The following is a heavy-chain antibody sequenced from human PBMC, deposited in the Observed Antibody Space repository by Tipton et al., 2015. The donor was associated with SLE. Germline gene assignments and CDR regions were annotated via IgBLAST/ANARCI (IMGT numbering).Heavy chain of an antibody. CDR2: IYSSGST. CDR3: ARHPKWESGSQFLFDY. CDR1: GGPTSSYH. Sequence: TLSLTCTVSGGPTSSYHWSWIRQPPGKGLEWIGWIYSSGSTNHNPSLKSRVTLSVDTSKNQFSLKLSSVTAADTAVYYCARHPKWESGSQFLFDYWGQGTLVTVSS. D-gene: IGHD1-26*01. V-gene: IGHV4-59*08. J-gene: IGHJ4*02.